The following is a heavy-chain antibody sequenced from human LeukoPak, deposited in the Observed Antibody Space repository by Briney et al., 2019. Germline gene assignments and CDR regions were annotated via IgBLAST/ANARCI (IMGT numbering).Heavy chain of an antibody. V-gene: IGHV3-30*18. J-gene: IGHJ5*02. D-gene: IGHD2-2*01. CDR2: MSYDGSDK. Sequence: GGSLRLSCAASGFTFSTYGIHWVRQAPAKGLEWVAVMSYDGSDKYYADSVRGRFTISRDNSKNTLYLQMNSLRAEDTAVYYCAKADCSTTSCYFDPWGQGTLVTVSS. CDR3: AKADCSTTSCYFDP. CDR1: GFTFSTYG.